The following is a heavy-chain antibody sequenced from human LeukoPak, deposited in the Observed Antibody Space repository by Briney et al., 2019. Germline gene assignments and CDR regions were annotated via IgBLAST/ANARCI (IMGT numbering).Heavy chain of an antibody. Sequence: SETLSLTCAVYGGSFSGYYWSWIRQPPGKGLEWIGEINHSGSTNYNPSLKSRVTISVDTSKNQFSLKLSSVTAADTAVYYCASSSGYYSLDYWGQGTLVTVSS. D-gene: IGHD3-22*01. J-gene: IGHJ4*02. CDR1: GGSFSGYY. CDR2: INHSGST. V-gene: IGHV4-34*01. CDR3: ASSSGYYSLDY.